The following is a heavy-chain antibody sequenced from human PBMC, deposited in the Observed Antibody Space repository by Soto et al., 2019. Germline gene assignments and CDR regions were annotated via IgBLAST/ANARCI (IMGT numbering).Heavy chain of an antibody. V-gene: IGHV1-69*01. CDR1: GGTFSSYA. D-gene: IGHD2-15*01. CDR2: IIPIFGTA. CDR3: ERSGGTRDGYSGDWYFDL. J-gene: IGHJ2*01. Sequence: QVQLVQSGAEVKKPGSSVKVSCKASGGTFSSYAISWVRQAPGQGLEWMGGIIPIFGTANYAQKFQGRVTITADESPSTAYRELSSLRSEDTAVYYCERSGGTRDGYSGDWYFDLWGRGTLVTVSS.